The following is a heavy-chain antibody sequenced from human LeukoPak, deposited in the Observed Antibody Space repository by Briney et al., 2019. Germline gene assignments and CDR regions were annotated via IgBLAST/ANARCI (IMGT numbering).Heavy chain of an antibody. Sequence: GGSLRLSCAASGFTLSGYWIHWVRHAPGKGLVWVARINPDGSITSYADSVKGRITISRDNAKNTLYLQMNNLRTEDTAVYYCARGLCSGPYCYYYFYGMDVWGQGTTVIVSS. D-gene: IGHD2-15*01. J-gene: IGHJ6*02. CDR1: GFTLSGYW. CDR3: ARGLCSGPYCYYYFYGMDV. V-gene: IGHV3-74*01. CDR2: INPDGSIT.